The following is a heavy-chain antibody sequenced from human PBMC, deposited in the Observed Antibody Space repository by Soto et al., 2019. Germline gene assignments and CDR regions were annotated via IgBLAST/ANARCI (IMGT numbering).Heavy chain of an antibody. CDR1: GFTFTNYV. D-gene: IGHD3-22*01. CDR3: AKADSNDFYSILDS. CDR2: ISGSGGST. J-gene: IGHJ4*02. Sequence: GGSLRLSCEASGFTFTNYVMSWVRQAPGKGLEWVSGISGSGGSTDYAGSVKGRFTISRDNSKNTLYLQMISLRAEDTAVYFCAKADSNDFYSILDSWGQGTPVTVSS. V-gene: IGHV3-23*01.